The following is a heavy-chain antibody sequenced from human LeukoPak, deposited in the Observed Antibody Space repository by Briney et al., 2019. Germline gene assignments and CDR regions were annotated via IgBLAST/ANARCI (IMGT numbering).Heavy chain of an antibody. CDR2: ISNSGYIT. V-gene: IGHV3-23*01. D-gene: IGHD1-26*01. J-gene: IGHJ4*02. CDR1: GFTFSSYA. CDR3: AKARGGVAATSHFDY. Sequence: GGSLRLSCAASGFTFSSYAMSWVRQAPGKGLEWVSTISNSGYITYYADSVKGRFIISRDNFKNTLYLQMNILRAEDTAVYYCAKARGGVAATSHFDYWGQGTLVTVSS.